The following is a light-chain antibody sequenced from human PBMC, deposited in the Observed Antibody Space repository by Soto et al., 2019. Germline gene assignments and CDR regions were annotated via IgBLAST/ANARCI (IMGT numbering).Light chain of an antibody. CDR2: EVT. J-gene: IGLJ3*02. CDR1: SSDVGGYNY. Sequence: QSALTQPRSVSGSPGQSVTISCTGTSSDVGGYNYVSWYQQHPGKAPKLMIYEVTHRPSGISSRFSGSKSGNTASLTISGLQAEDEADYYCSSYASDITHVFGGGTKLTVL. V-gene: IGLV2-14*01. CDR3: SSYASDITHV.